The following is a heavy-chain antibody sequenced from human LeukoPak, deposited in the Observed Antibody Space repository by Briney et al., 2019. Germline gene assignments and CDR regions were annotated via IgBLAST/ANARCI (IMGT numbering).Heavy chain of an antibody. CDR1: GGSISSYY. J-gene: IGHJ4*02. Sequence: SETLSLTCTVSGGSISSYYWSWIRQPPGKGLEWIGYIYYSGATNYNPSLKSRVTISVDTSKNQFSLKLSSVTAADTAVYYCAGGVYIAAAQYGFWGQGTLVTVSS. CDR2: IYYSGAT. V-gene: IGHV4-59*01. CDR3: AGGVYIAAAQYGF. D-gene: IGHD6-13*01.